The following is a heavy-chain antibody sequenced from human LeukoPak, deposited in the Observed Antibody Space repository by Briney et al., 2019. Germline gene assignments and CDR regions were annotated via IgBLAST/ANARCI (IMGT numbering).Heavy chain of an antibody. Sequence: TGGSLRLSCAASGFTFSDYYMSWIRQAPGKGLEWVSYITNSGSTFYYTDSVRGRFTISRDNAKNSLYLQMNSLRAEDTAVYYCARRYCSSTTICRLVDYWGQGTLVTVSS. D-gene: IGHD2-2*01. J-gene: IGHJ4*02. V-gene: IGHV3-11*04. CDR3: ARRYCSSTTICRLVDY. CDR2: ITNSGSTF. CDR1: GFTFSDYY.